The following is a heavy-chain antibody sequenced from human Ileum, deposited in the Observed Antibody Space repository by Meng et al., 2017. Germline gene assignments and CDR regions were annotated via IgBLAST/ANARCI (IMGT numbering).Heavy chain of an antibody. CDR1: GGSISSGGYY. J-gene: IGHJ5*02. CDR3: ARSDDYGDKPFDP. V-gene: IGHV4-31*03. D-gene: IGHD4-17*01. CDR2: IFYSGST. Sequence: LRLSCTVSGGSISSGGYYWGWIRQHPGKGLEWIGYIFYSGSTYYNSSLKSRINISVDTSKNQFSLKVSSVTAADTAVYYCARSDDYGDKPFDPWGQGTLVTVSS.